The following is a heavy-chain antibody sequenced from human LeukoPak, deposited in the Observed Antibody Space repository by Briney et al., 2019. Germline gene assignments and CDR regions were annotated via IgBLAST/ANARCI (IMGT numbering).Heavy chain of an antibody. J-gene: IGHJ4*02. CDR3: ALRGYSYSEAY. CDR2: IIPIFGTA. CDR1: GGTFSSYA. V-gene: IGHV1-69*05. Sequence: SVKVSCKASGGTFSSYAISWVRQAPGQGLEWMGGIIPIFGTANYAQKFQGRVTITTDESTSTAYMELSSLRTDDTAVYYCALRGYSYSEAYWGQGTLVTVSP. D-gene: IGHD5-18*01.